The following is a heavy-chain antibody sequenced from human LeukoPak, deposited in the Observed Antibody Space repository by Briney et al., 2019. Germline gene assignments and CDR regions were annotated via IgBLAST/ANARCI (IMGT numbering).Heavy chain of an antibody. D-gene: IGHD1-26*01. V-gene: IGHV4-39*01. CDR3: ARLPEERVGATPIDY. J-gene: IGHJ4*02. Sequence: SETLSLTCTVSGDSISSGSYYWVWIRQPPGKGLEWIGSIYYSGSTYYNPSLKSRVTISVDTSKNQFSLKLSSVTAADTAVYYCARLPEERVGATPIDYWGQGTLVTVSS. CDR2: IYYSGST. CDR1: GDSISSGSYY.